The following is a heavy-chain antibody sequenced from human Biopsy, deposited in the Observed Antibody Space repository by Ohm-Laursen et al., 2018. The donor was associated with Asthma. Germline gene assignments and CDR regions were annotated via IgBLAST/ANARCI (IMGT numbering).Heavy chain of an antibody. CDR3: AKEGVAGTHIED. V-gene: IGHV3-30*04. J-gene: IGHJ4*02. Sequence: SLRLSCSASRFTYEMHWVRQAPGKGLEWVAVISYDGRSIYYADSVKGRFTISRDNSKNTLSLQMNSLTAEDTAVYYCAKEGVAGTHIEDWGQGTLVTVSS. CDR1: RFTYE. D-gene: IGHD6-19*01. CDR2: ISYDGRSI.